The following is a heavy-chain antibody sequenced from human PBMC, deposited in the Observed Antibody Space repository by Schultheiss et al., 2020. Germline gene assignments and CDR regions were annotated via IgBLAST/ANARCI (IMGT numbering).Heavy chain of an antibody. D-gene: IGHD3-3*01. Sequence: GGSLRLSCAASGFIVSNNYMTWVRQAPGKGLEWVSAISGSGGSTYYADSVKGRFTVSRDNSKNTLYLQMNSLRAEDTAVYYCAKGSRVNYYYYYGMDVWGQGTTVNVYS. V-gene: IGHV3-23*01. CDR2: ISGSGGST. CDR1: GFIVSNNY. CDR3: AKGSRVNYYYYYGMDV. J-gene: IGHJ6*02.